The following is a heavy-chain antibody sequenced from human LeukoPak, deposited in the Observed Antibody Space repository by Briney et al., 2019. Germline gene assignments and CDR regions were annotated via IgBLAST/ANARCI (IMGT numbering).Heavy chain of an antibody. Sequence: ASVKVSCKASGYTFTGYYMHWVRQAPGQGLEWMGWINPNSGGTNYAQKFQGRVTMTRDTSISTAYMELSRLRSDDTAVYYCTRRYCSGGSCYGFDYWGQGTLVTVSS. D-gene: IGHD2-15*01. J-gene: IGHJ4*02. V-gene: IGHV1-2*02. CDR3: TRRYCSGGSCYGFDY. CDR2: INPNSGGT. CDR1: GYTFTGYY.